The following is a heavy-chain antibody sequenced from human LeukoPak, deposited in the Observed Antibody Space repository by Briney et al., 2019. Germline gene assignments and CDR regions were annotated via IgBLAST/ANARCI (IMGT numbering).Heavy chain of an antibody. CDR3: ARDWEYSYGYYYGMDV. CDR1: GFTFSSYA. CDR2: ISYDGSNK. V-gene: IGHV3-30*04. D-gene: IGHD5-18*01. Sequence: GRSLRLSCAASGFTFSSYAIHWVRQAPGKGLEWVAVISYDGSNKYYADSVKGRFTISRDNSKNALYLQMNSLRAEDTAVYYCARDWEYSYGYYYGMDVWGQGTTVTVSS. J-gene: IGHJ6*02.